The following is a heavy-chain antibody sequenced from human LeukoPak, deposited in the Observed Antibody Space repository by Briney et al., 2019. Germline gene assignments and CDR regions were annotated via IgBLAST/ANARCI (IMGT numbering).Heavy chain of an antibody. Sequence: GGSLRLSCAASGFTFSSYWMHWVRQAPGKGLVWVSRINSDGSSTSYADSVKGRFTISRDNAKNSLSLQMNSLRAEDTAVYYCARDYGGSSPFDYWGQGTLVTVSS. V-gene: IGHV3-74*01. CDR3: ARDYGGSSPFDY. CDR2: INSDGSST. D-gene: IGHD4-23*01. CDR1: GFTFSSYW. J-gene: IGHJ4*02.